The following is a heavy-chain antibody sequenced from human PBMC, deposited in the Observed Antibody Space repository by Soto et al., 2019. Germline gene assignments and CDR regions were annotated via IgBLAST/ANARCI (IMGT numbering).Heavy chain of an antibody. CDR2: IYYSGST. CDR1: GGSISSGGYY. J-gene: IGHJ4*02. Sequence: SETLSLTCTVSGGSISSGGYYWSWIRQHPGKGLEWIGYIYYSGSTYYNPSLKSRVTISVDTSKNQFSLKLSSVTAADTAVYYCARALEWLIAPDYWGQGTLVTVSS. D-gene: IGHD3-3*01. V-gene: IGHV4-31*03. CDR3: ARALEWLIAPDY.